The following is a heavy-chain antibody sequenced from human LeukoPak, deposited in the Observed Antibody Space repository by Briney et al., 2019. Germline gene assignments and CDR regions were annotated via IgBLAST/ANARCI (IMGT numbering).Heavy chain of an antibody. CDR3: ATFAS. CDR1: GFTVSSNY. CDR2: IYSGGGT. V-gene: IGHV3-66*01. J-gene: IGHJ4*02. Sequence: GSLRLSCAASGFTVSSNYMTWVRQAPGKGLDWVSFIYSGGGTDYADSVKGRFTIARDNSKNTLYLQMSSLRDEDTAVYYCATFASWGQGTLVTVFS.